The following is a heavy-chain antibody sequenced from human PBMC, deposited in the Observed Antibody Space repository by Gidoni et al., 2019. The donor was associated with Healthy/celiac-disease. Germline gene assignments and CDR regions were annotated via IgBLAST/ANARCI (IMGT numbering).Heavy chain of an antibody. CDR2: ISSSISTI. CDR1: GFTFSSYS. J-gene: IGHJ1*01. CDR3: ARERAVAGIFQH. Sequence: EVQLVESGGGLVQPGGSLRLSCAASGFTFSSYSMNWVRQAPGKGLEGVSYISSSISTIYYADSVKGRFTISRDNAKNSLYLQMNSLRAEDTAVYYCARERAVAGIFQHWGQGTLVTVSS. D-gene: IGHD6-19*01. V-gene: IGHV3-48*01.